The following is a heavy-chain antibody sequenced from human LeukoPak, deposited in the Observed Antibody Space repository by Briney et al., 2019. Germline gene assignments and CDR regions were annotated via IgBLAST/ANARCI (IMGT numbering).Heavy chain of an antibody. J-gene: IGHJ4*02. D-gene: IGHD2-21*02. CDR1: GFTFSNYG. CDR2: VSAGGHTT. V-gene: IGHV3-23*01. Sequence: GGSLRLSCAVSGFTFSNYGMSWVRQAPGKGLEWVSGVSAGGHTTYYADSLKGRFTVSRDNSKNTLYLQMNTLRAEDTAVYYCAFRPVAFCGGGWYPYYFDHWGQGTLVTVSS. CDR3: AFRPVAFCGGGWYPYYFDH.